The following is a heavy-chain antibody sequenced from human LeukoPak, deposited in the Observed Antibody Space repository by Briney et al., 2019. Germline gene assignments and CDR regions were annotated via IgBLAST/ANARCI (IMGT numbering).Heavy chain of an antibody. Sequence: SETLSLTCTVSDGSISGYYCSWVRQPPGKGLEWIGYIFYSGSTSYNPSLKSRVTMSVDTSKNQVSLKMRSVTAADTAVYYCARHAPRYFDFLWGQGTLVTVSS. D-gene: IGHD3-9*01. CDR1: DGSISGYY. CDR3: ARHAPRYFDFL. V-gene: IGHV4-59*08. CDR2: IFYSGST. J-gene: IGHJ4*02.